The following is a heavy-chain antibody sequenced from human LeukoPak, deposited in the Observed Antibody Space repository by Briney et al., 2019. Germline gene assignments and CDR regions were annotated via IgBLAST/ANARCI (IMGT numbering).Heavy chain of an antibody. J-gene: IGHJ4*02. D-gene: IGHD3-22*01. CDR2: IIPIFGTA. V-gene: IGHV1-69*01. CDR3: ARSGSSGYPYYFDY. Sequence: SSVKVSCKAPVDTFSSYAISWVRQAPGQRLEWMGGIIPIFGTANYAQKFQGRVTITADESTSTAYMELSSLRSEDTAVYYCARSGSSGYPYYFDYWGQGTLVSVSS. CDR1: VDTFSSYA.